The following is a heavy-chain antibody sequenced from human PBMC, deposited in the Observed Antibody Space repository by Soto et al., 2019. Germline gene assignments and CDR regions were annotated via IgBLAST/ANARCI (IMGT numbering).Heavy chain of an antibody. Sequence: QVQLVESGGGVVQPGRSLRLSCAASGFTFSSYGMHWVRQAPGKGLEWVAVIWYDGSNKYYADSVKGRFTISRDNSKNTLYLQMNSLRAEDTAVYYCVRDLEDGGGSCTSWGQGTLVTVSS. CDR2: IWYDGSNK. D-gene: IGHD2-15*01. V-gene: IGHV3-33*01. J-gene: IGHJ4*02. CDR1: GFTFSSYG. CDR3: VRDLEDGGGSCTS.